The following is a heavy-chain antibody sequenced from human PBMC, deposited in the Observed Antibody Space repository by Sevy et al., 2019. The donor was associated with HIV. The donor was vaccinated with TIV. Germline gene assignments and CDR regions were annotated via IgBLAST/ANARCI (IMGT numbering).Heavy chain of an antibody. J-gene: IGHJ6*02. CDR2: IKQDGSEK. Sequence: GGSLRLSCAASGVIFSNYWMSWVRQAPGKGLEWVANIKQDGSEKFYVDSVKGRFTIYRNNAKNSLYLQMNSLRAEDTAVYYCVRAGGDTVVVTTAIGILVMDVWGQGTTVTVSS. CDR1: GVIFSNYW. V-gene: IGHV3-7*01. D-gene: IGHD2-2*01. CDR3: VRAGGDTVVVTTAIGILVMDV.